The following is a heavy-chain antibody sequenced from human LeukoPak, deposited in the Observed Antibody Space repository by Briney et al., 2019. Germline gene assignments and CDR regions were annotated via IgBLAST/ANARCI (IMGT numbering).Heavy chain of an antibody. J-gene: IGHJ4*02. CDR3: AKGRGYYDSSGYDY. V-gene: IGHV3-23*01. Sequence: GGSLRLSCTASGFTFRTFAMSWVRQAPGKGLEWVSGLSGNGASIYYADSVKGRFTISRDNSKNTLYLQMNSLRAEDTAVYYCAKGRGYYDSSGYDYWGQGTLVTVSS. CDR1: GFTFRTFA. D-gene: IGHD3-22*01. CDR2: LSGNGASI.